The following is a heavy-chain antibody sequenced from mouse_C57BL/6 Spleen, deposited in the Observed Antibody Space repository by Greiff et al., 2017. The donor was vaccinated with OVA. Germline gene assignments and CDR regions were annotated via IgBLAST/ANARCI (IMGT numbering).Heavy chain of an antibody. V-gene: IGHV2-2*01. CDR1: GFSLTSYG. CDR2: IWSGGST. D-gene: IGHD1-1*01. CDR3: ASLYYGSSYGGYFDV. Sequence: VQRVESGPGLVQPSQSLSITCTVSGFSLTSYGVHWVRQSPGKGLEWLGVIWSGGSTDYNAAFISRLSISKDNSKSQVFFKMNSLQADDTAIYYCASLYYGSSYGGYFDVWGTGTTVTVSS. J-gene: IGHJ1*03.